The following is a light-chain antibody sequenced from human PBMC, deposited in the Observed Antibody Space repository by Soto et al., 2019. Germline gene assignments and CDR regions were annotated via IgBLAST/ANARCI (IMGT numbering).Light chain of an antibody. J-gene: IGKJ4*01. V-gene: IGKV1-39*01. CDR1: QTIDNY. CDR3: QQAYRTPLT. CDR2: AAS. Sequence: DIQMTQSPSSLSASVGDRVTITCRPSQTIDNYLNWYQQKPGKAPRVLISAASTLQGGVPSRFSGRGFGTDFSLTISKVQPEDSATYYCQQAYRTPLTFGGGTKVEI.